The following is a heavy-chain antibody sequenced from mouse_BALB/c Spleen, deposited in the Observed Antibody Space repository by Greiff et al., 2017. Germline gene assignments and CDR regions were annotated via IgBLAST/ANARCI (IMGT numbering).Heavy chain of an antibody. CDR3: ARQDLGYAMDD. Sequence: EVKLQESGPGLVKPSQSLSLTCSVTGYSITSGYYWNWIRQFPGNKLEWMGYISYDGSNNYNPSLKNRISITRDTSKNQFFLKLNSVTTEDTATYYCARQDLGYAMDDWGQGTSVTVSS. J-gene: IGHJ4*01. CDR1: GYSITSGYY. CDR2: ISYDGSN. V-gene: IGHV3-6*02.